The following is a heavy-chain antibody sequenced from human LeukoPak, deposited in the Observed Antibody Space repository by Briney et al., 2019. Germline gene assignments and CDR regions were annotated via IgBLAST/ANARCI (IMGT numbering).Heavy chain of an antibody. CDR3: ARAYDSSGYLFFDY. V-gene: IGHV1-2*02. CDR1: GYTFTGYY. J-gene: IGHJ4*02. CDR2: INPNSGGT. Sequence: ASVKVSCKASGYTFTGYYMHWVRQAPGQGLEWMGWINPNSGGTNYAQKFQGRVTMTRDTSISTAYMELSRLRSDDTAVYYCARAYDSSGYLFFDYRGQGTLVTVSS. D-gene: IGHD3-22*01.